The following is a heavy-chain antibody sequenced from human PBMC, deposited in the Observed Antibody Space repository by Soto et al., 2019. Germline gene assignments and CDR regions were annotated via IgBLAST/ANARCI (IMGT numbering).Heavy chain of an antibody. CDR3: ARDGYSGYDDDY. CDR1: GGSISSSSYY. J-gene: IGHJ4*02. Sequence: PSETLSLTCTVSGGSISSSSYYWGWIRQPPGKGLEWIGSIYYSGSTYYNPSLKSRVTISVDTSKNQFSLKLSSVTAADTAVYYCARDGYSGYDDDYWGQGTLVTVSS. D-gene: IGHD5-12*01. CDR2: IYYSGST. V-gene: IGHV4-39*02.